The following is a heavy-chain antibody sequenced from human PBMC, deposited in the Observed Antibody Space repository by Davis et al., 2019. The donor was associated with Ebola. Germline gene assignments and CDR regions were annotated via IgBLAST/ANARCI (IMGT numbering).Heavy chain of an antibody. Sequence: SVKVSCKASGGTFSSYAISWVRQAPGQGLEWMGGIIPIFGTANYAQKFQGRVTITADESTSTAYMELSSLRSEDTAVYYCARVVVAATGKWFDPWGQGTLVTVSS. CDR1: GGTFSSYA. D-gene: IGHD2-15*01. CDR3: ARVVVAATGKWFDP. J-gene: IGHJ5*02. V-gene: IGHV1-69*13. CDR2: IIPIFGTA.